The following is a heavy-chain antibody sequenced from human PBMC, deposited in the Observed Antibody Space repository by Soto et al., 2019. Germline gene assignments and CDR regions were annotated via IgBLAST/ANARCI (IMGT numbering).Heavy chain of an antibody. CDR2: INPNSGGT. CDR1: GYTFTGYY. J-gene: IGHJ4*02. Sequence: ASVKVSCKASGYTFTGYYMHWVRQAPGQGFEWMGWINPNSGGTNYAQKFQGRVTMTRDTSISTAYMELSRLRSDDTAVYYCAREAYYYDSSGYNYAVYYFDYWGQGTLVTVSS. D-gene: IGHD3-22*01. CDR3: AREAYYYDSSGYNYAVYYFDY. V-gene: IGHV1-2*02.